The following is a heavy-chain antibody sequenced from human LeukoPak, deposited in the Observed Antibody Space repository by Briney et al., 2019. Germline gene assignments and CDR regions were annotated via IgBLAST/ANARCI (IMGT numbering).Heavy chain of an antibody. Sequence: GGSLRLSCVASGFTFSSYDMHWVRQATGKGLEWVSAIGTAGDTYYPGSVKGRFTISRENAKNSLYLQMNSLRAGDTAVYYCARGYYDILTGYYSLFDYWGQGTLVTVSS. D-gene: IGHD3-9*01. CDR3: ARGYYDILTGYYSLFDY. CDR1: GFTFSSYD. CDR2: IGTAGDT. V-gene: IGHV3-13*01. J-gene: IGHJ4*02.